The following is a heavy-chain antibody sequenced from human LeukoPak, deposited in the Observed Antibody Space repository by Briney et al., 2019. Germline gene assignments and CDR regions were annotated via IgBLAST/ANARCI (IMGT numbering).Heavy chain of an antibody. CDR3: ARQVAGYYFDY. D-gene: IGHD6-19*01. CDR1: GGSIISYY. CDR2: IYYSGST. Sequence: SESLSLTCTVSGGSIISYYWSWIRQPPPKGREGRGYIYYSGSTNSNPSPKGRVTISVDTSKNQFSLKLSYVTAADTAVYYCARQVAGYYFDYWGEGTLVTVSS. J-gene: IGHJ4*02. V-gene: IGHV4-59*08.